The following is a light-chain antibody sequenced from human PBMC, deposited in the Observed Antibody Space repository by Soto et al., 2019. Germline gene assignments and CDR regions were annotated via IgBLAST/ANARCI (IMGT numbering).Light chain of an antibody. CDR2: DVS. Sequence: SVLTPPSSLSGSPGQSITLSCPGTSSDVGGYNYVSWYQQHPGKAPKLMIYDVSNRPSGVSNRFSGSKSGNTASLTISGLQAEDEADYYCSSYTSSSTLGGVFGTGTKVTVL. V-gene: IGLV2-14*01. CDR3: SSYTSSSTLGGV. CDR1: SSDVGGYNY. J-gene: IGLJ1*01.